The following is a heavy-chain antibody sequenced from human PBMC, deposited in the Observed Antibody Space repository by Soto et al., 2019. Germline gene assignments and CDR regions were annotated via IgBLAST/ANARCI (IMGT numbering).Heavy chain of an antibody. CDR1: GGSISSYY. J-gene: IGHJ4*02. CDR2: IYYSGST. V-gene: IGHV4-59*08. Sequence: QVQLQESGPGLVKPSETLSLTCTVSGGSISSYYWSWIRQPPGQGLEWIGYIYYSGSTNYNPSLYSGVIIAAVTSKNQFSLKRSSVTASDTAVYYCERGSTGYSGSWYRYWGQGTLVTVSS. CDR3: ERGSTGYSGSWYRY. D-gene: IGHD6-13*01.